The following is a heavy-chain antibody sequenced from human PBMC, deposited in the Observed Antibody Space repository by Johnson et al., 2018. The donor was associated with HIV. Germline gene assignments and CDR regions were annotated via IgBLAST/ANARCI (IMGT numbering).Heavy chain of an antibody. D-gene: IGHD4-17*01. V-gene: IGHV3-30*14. CDR2: LSYDERNK. J-gene: IGHJ3*02. CDR1: GFTFSSYA. CDR3: ASHLGDYYGDYNMGGAFDI. Sequence: QMLLVESGGGVVQPGRSLRLSCQASGFTFSSYAMTWVPQAPGKGLEWWPVLSYDERNKTYAASVKGRFTISRNNSKNRLYLQMGSLRAEDMAVYYCASHLGDYYGDYNMGGAFDIWGQGTMVTVSS.